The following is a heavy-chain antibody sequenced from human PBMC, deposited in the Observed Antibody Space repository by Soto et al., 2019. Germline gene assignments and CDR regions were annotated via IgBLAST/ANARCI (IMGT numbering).Heavy chain of an antibody. J-gene: IGHJ4*02. CDR3: ARTQSEHITIFGVVIPGPFDY. D-gene: IGHD3-3*01. Sequence: GGSLRLSCVASGLTFSSWMSWVRQAPGKGLEWVAMTTQDGSGKHYVDSVKGRFTISRDSAKNSMYLQMNSLTVEDTAMYYCARTQSEHITIFGVVIPGPFDYWGQGTLVTVS. CDR2: TTQDGSGK. V-gene: IGHV3-7*01. CDR1: GLTFSSW.